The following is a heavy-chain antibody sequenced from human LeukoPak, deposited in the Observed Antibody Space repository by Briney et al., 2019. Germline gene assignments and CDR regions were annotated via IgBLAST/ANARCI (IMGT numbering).Heavy chain of an antibody. V-gene: IGHV3-48*03. CDR3: ARGLSGYASSLGY. Sequence: GGSLRLSCAASGFTLSSYEMSWVRQAPGKGLEWVSYISSSRNTIYYADSVKGRFTISRDNAKNSLYLQVNSLRAEDTAVYYCARGLSGYASSLGYWGQGTLVTVSA. CDR1: GFTLSSYE. J-gene: IGHJ4*02. D-gene: IGHD6-6*01. CDR2: ISSSRNTI.